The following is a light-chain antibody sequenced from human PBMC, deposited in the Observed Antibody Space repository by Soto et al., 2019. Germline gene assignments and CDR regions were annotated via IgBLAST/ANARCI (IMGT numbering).Light chain of an antibody. J-gene: IGLJ1*01. Sequence: QSALTQPASVSGSPGQSITISCSGTRGAVGGYNYVYWHQHHPGKAPKLLIYDVTNRPSGVSNRFSASKSGNTASLTISGLQPEDEADYYCSSYTSRSTYVFGTGTKVTVL. CDR1: RGAVGGYNY. V-gene: IGLV2-14*03. CDR2: DVT. CDR3: SSYTSRSTYV.